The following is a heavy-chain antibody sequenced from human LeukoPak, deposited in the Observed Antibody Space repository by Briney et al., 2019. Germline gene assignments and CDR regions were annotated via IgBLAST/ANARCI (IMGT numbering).Heavy chain of an antibody. CDR3: ARDLADTAMVLTNYYYYGMDV. D-gene: IGHD5-18*01. CDR2: IYSGGST. Sequence: GGSLRLSCAASGFTVSSNYMSWVRQAPGKGLEWVSVIYSGGSTYYADSVKGRFTISRDNSKNTLYLQMNSLRAEDTAVYYCARDLADTAMVLTNYYYYGMDVWGQGTTVTVSS. CDR1: GFTVSSNY. J-gene: IGHJ6*02. V-gene: IGHV3-66*01.